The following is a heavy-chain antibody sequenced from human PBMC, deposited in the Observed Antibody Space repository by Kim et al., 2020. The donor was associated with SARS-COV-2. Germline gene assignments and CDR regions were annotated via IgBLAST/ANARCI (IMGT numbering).Heavy chain of an antibody. V-gene: IGHV3-21*01. CDR2: IRSSGSYI. CDR3: ARGLLWNVMDY. CDR1: GFTFSSYT. J-gene: IGHJ4*02. Sequence: GGSLRLSCAASGFTFSSYTMNWVRQAPGKGLEWVSSIRSSGSYIFNADSVTGRFTISRDNAKNSLYLQMNSLRAEDTAVYYCARGLLWNVMDYWGQGTLVTVSS. D-gene: IGHD1-1*01.